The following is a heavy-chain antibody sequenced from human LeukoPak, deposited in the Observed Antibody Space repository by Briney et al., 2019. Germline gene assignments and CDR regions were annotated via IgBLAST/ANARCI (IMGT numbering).Heavy chain of an antibody. Sequence: GGSLRLSCAASGFTVSGNHMTWVRQAPGKGLEWVSYISSSGSTIYYADSVKGRFTISRDNAKNSLYLQMNSLRAEDTAVYYCARDPGGYAGGDYWGQGTLVTVSS. J-gene: IGHJ4*02. D-gene: IGHD5-12*01. CDR1: GFTVSGNH. V-gene: IGHV3-11*01. CDR3: ARDPGGYAGGDY. CDR2: ISSSGSTI.